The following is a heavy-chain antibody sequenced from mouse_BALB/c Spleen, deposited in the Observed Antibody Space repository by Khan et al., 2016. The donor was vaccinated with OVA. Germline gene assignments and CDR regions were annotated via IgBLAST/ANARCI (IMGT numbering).Heavy chain of an antibody. CDR1: GFTFSSNT. J-gene: IGHJ4*01. Sequence: EVELVESGGGLVQPGGSLKLSCAASGFTFSSNTMSWVRQTPEKRLEWVAYITNGGGNTYYPDTVKGRFTISRDNANNTLYLQMSSLKSEDPAMYYCARMPTLINTALDYWGQGTSVTVSS. CDR3: ARMPTLINTALDY. CDR2: ITNGGGNT. V-gene: IGHV5-12-2*01. D-gene: IGHD6-1*01.